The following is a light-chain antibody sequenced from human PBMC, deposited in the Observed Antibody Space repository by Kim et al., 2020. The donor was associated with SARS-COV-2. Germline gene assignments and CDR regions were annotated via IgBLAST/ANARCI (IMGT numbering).Light chain of an antibody. Sequence: ASVGDRVPITCRASQDISNYVAWFQLKPGKSPKLLIYAASALQPGVPSRFSGSGSGTDFTLTVTSLQPEDVATYYCQKCDSAPWTFGQGTKVDIK. V-gene: IGKV1-27*01. CDR2: AAS. CDR3: QKCDSAPWT. J-gene: IGKJ1*01. CDR1: QDISNY.